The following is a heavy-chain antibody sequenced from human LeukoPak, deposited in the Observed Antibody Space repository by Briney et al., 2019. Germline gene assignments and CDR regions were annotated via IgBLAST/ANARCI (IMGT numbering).Heavy chain of an antibody. CDR1: GFTFNIYA. V-gene: IGHV3-23*01. Sequence: GGSLRLSCAASGFTFNIYAMSWVRQAPGKGLEWVSAISGSGGSTYYADSVKGRFTISRDNSKNTLYLQMNSLRAEDTAVYYCAKDGRSNNQGTGWFDPWGQGTLVTVSS. J-gene: IGHJ5*02. CDR3: AKDGRSNNQGTGWFDP. CDR2: ISGSGGST. D-gene: IGHD4-11*01.